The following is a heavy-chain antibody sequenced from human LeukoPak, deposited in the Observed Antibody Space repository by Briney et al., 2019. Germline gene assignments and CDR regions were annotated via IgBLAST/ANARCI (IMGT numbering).Heavy chain of an antibody. D-gene: IGHD6-13*01. J-gene: IGHJ5*02. CDR2: IYSSGST. Sequence: SETLSLTCAVYGGSFSGYYWSWIRQPAGKGLEWVGRIYSSGSTNYNPSLKSRVTISVDTSKNQFSLKLSSVTAADTAVYYCARSVGTYSSSWNNWFDPWGQGTLVTVSS. CDR3: ARSVGTYSSSWNNWFDP. V-gene: IGHV4-59*10. CDR1: GGSFSGYY.